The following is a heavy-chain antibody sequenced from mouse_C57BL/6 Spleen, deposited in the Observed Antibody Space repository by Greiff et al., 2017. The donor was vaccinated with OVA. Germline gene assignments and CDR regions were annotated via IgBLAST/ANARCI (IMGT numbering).Heavy chain of an antibody. J-gene: IGHJ1*03. D-gene: IGHD1-1*01. V-gene: IGHV1-85*01. CDR1: GYTFTSYD. CDR2: IYPRDGST. Sequence: VQLQQSGPELVKPGASVKLSCKASGYTFTSYDINWVKQRPGQGLEWIGWIYPRDGSTKYNEKFKGKATLTVDTSSSTAYMELHSLTSEDSAVYFCARGPDYYGSRDWYFDVWGTGTTVTVSS. CDR3: ARGPDYYGSRDWYFDV.